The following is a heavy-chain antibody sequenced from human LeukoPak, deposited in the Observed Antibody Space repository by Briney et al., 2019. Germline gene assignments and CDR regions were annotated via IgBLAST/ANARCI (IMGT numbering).Heavy chain of an antibody. CDR2: IYYSGST. CDR3: AYTIVRGVSPIYYYGMDV. Sequence: PSETLSLTCTVSGGSVSSGSYYWSWIRQPPGKGLEWIGYIYYSGSTNYNPSLKSRVTISVDTSKNQFSLKLSSVTAADTAVYYCAYTIVRGVSPIYYYGMDVWGKGTTVTVSS. D-gene: IGHD3-10*01. J-gene: IGHJ6*04. CDR1: GGSVSSGSYY. V-gene: IGHV4-61*01.